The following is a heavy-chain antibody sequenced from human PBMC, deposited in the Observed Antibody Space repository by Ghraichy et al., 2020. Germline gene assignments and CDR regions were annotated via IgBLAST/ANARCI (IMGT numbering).Heavy chain of an antibody. CDR2: IWYDGSNK. V-gene: IGHV3-33*01. J-gene: IGHJ4*02. Sequence: GGSLRLSCAASGFTFSSYGMHWVRQAPGKGLEWVAVIWYDGSNKYYADSVKGRFTISRDNSKNTLYLQMNSLRAEDTAVYYCARAKYYDFWSGYYSALDYWGQGTLVTVSS. D-gene: IGHD3-3*01. CDR3: ARAKYYDFWSGYYSALDY. CDR1: GFTFSSYG.